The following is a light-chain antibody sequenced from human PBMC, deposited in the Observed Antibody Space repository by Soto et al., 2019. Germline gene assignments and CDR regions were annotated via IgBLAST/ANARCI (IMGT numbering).Light chain of an antibody. CDR3: QQPYT. CDR2: DAS. CDR1: QSVSSY. V-gene: IGKV3-11*01. J-gene: IGKJ2*01. Sequence: EIVLTQSPATLSLSPGERATLSCRASQSVSSYLAWYQQKPGQAPRLLIYDASNRATGIPARFSGSGSGKDFTLTISSLEPEDFAVYYCQQPYTFGQGTKLEIK.